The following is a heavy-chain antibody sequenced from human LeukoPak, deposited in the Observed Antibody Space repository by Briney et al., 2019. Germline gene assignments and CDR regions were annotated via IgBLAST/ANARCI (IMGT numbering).Heavy chain of an antibody. CDR1: GYTFTNYG. J-gene: IGHJ4*02. CDR2: ISAYNGNT. D-gene: IGHD3-10*01. CDR3: ARAYYGSGGSLPHTDFDY. Sequence: GASVKVSCKASGYTFTNYGISWVRQAPGQGLEWMGWISAYNGNTNYAQKLQDRVTMTTDTSTSTAYMELRSLRSDDTAVYYCARAYYGSGGSLPHTDFDYWGQGTLVTVSS. V-gene: IGHV1-18*04.